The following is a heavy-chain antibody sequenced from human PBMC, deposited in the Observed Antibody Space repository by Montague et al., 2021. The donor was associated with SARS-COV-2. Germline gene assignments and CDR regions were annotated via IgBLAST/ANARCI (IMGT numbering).Heavy chain of an antibody. CDR1: GGSITRNYY. V-gene: IGHV4-39*01. D-gene: IGHD3-10*01. J-gene: IGHJ3*02. CDR2: IYYSGTT. CDR3: ARPLVRGVPKAFDI. Sequence: SETLSLTCTVSGGSITRNYYWGWIRQPPGKGLEWVGNIYYSGTTFINPSLDSRVTISVDASKNQFSLNLTSVTAADTAVYYCARPLVRGVPKAFDIWGQGALVIVSS.